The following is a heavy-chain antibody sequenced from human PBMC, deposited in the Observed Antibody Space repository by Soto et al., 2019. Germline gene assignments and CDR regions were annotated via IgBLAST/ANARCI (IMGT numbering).Heavy chain of an antibody. CDR2: INPNSGGT. V-gene: IGHV1-2*02. Sequence: ASVKVSCKASGYTFTGYYMHWVRQAPGQGLEWMGWINPNSGGTNYAQKFQGRVTMTRDTSISTAYVELSRLRSDDTAVYYCARDSLRYSGSGKGVRYDYWGQGTLVTVSS. D-gene: IGHD1-26*01. CDR1: GYTFTGYY. CDR3: ARDSLRYSGSGKGVRYDY. J-gene: IGHJ4*02.